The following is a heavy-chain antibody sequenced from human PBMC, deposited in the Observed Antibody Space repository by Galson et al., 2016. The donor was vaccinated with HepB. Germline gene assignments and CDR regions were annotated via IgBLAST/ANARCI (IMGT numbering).Heavy chain of an antibody. D-gene: IGHD1-1*01. J-gene: IGHJ4*02. V-gene: IGHV3-7*03. CDR3: AKDPNWDLGY. Sequence: SLRLSCAVSGFTFSGSAIHWVRQSPGKGLEWVANIREDGSEKNYVDSVRGRFTLSSDYAKRSVHLQMDSLRGDDTAVYHCAKDPNWDLGYWGQGALVTVSS. CDR2: IREDGSEK. CDR1: GFTFSGSA.